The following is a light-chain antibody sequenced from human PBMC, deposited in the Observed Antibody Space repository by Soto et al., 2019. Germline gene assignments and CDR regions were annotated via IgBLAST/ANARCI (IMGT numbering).Light chain of an antibody. V-gene: IGKV3-20*01. Sequence: EIVLTQSPGTLSLSPGARATLSCRASQSVSSSYLAWYQQKPGQAHRLLIYGASSRATGIPDRFSGSGSGTDFTLTISRLEPEDFAVYYCQQYGSSLSITFGQGTRLEIK. CDR2: GAS. J-gene: IGKJ5*01. CDR1: QSVSSSY. CDR3: QQYGSSLSIT.